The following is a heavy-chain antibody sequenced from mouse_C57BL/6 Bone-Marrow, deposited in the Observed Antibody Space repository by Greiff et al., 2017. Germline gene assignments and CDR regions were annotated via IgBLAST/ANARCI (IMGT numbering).Heavy chain of an antibody. D-gene: IGHD1-1*02. CDR3: ARYNGLTLYAMDY. V-gene: IGHV3-8*01. Sequence: EVQLQESGPGLAKPSQTLSLTCSVTGYSITSDYWTWIRKFPGHKLESIGYISYRGSTSYTPSPKSRISITRDTSKNQYYLQLNSVTTEDTATYYCARYNGLTLYAMDYWGQGTSVTVSA. J-gene: IGHJ4*01. CDR1: GYSITSDY. CDR2: ISYRGST.